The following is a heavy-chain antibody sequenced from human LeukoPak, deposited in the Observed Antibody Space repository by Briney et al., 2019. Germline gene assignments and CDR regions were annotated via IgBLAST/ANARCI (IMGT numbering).Heavy chain of an antibody. D-gene: IGHD2-2*01. V-gene: IGHV3-30*02. CDR3: AKDSHCSSTSCYDYYYYYMDV. CDR2: IRYDGSNK. CDR1: GFTFSSYG. J-gene: IGHJ6*03. Sequence: GGSLRLSCAASGFTFSSYGMHWVRQAPGKGLEWVAFIRYDGSNKYYADPVKGRFTISRDNSKNTLYLQMNSLRAEDTAVYYCAKDSHCSSTSCYDYYYYYMDVWGKGTTVTVSS.